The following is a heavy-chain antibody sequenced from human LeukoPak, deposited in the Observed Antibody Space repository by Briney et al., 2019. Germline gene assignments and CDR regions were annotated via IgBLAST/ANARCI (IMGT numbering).Heavy chain of an antibody. CDR2: ISTDGSST. J-gene: IGHJ4*02. CDR3: ARGRASSYGYFDY. CDR1: GFTFSSYW. D-gene: IGHD5-18*01. Sequence: GGSLRLSCAASGFTFSSYWMHWVRQAPGKGLVWVSRISTDGSSTYSADSVKGRFTISRDNTKNTLYLQMNSLRAEDTAVYYCARGRASSYGYFDYWGQGTLVTVSS. V-gene: IGHV3-74*01.